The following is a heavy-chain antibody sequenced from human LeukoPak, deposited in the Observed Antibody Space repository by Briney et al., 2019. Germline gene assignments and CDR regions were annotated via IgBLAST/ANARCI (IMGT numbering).Heavy chain of an antibody. CDR3: ARAGGYRDY. D-gene: IGHD3-22*01. V-gene: IGHV3-21*01. CDR2: ISSSSSYI. CDR1: GFTFSSYS. Sequence: GGSLRLSCAASGFTFSSYSMSWVRQAPGKGLEWVSSISSSSSYICYADSVKGRFTISRDNAKNSLYLQMNSLRAEDTAVYYCARAGGYRDYWGQGTLVTVSS. J-gene: IGHJ4*02.